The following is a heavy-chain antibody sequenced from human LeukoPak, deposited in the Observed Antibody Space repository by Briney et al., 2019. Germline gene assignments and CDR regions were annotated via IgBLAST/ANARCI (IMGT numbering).Heavy chain of an antibody. CDR2: ISGSGGST. D-gene: IGHD3-3*01. J-gene: IGHJ4*02. Sequence: GGSLRLSCAASGFTFSSYTMSWVRQAPGKGLEWVSAISGSGGSTYYADSVKGRFTISRDNSKNMLYLQMNSLRAEDTAVYYCAKVWDFWSGYYFPLSTYYFDYWGQGTLVTVSS. CDR3: AKVWDFWSGYYFPLSTYYFDY. CDR1: GFTFSSYT. V-gene: IGHV3-23*01.